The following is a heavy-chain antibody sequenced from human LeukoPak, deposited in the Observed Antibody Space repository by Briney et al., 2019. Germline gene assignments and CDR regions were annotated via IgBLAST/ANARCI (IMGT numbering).Heavy chain of an antibody. CDR1: GFTFSSYA. CDR3: ARDGIVGSNYFDY. CDR2: ISYDGSNK. D-gene: IGHD1-26*01. Sequence: PGGTLRLSCAASGFTFSSYAMHWVRQAPGKGLEWVAVISYDGSNKYCADSVKGRFTISRDNSRNTLYLQMNSLRAGDTAVYYCARDGIVGSNYFDYWGQGTLVTVSS. V-gene: IGHV3-30-3*01. J-gene: IGHJ4*02.